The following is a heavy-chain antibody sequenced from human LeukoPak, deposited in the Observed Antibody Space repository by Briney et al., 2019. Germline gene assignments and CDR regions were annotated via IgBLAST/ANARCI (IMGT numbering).Heavy chain of an antibody. J-gene: IGHJ4*02. CDR2: MNPNSGDR. CDR3: ARDLPSALDY. Sequence: ASVKVSCKASGYTFSSYDINWVRQATGQGLEWMGWMNPNSGDRGYAQKFQGRVTITRNTSISTAYMELSSLRSEDTAVYYCARDLPSALDYWGQGTLVTVSS. CDR1: GYTFSSYD. V-gene: IGHV1-8*03.